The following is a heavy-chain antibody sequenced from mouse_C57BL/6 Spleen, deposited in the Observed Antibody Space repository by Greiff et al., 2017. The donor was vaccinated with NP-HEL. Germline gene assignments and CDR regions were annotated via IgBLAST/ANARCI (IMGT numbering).Heavy chain of an antibody. CDR2: INPNNGGT. V-gene: IGHV1-26*01. J-gene: IGHJ2*01. CDR3: ARGYYNGSSAFDN. Sequence: EVKLVESGPELVKPGASVKISCKASGYTFTDYYMNWVKQSHGKSLEWIGDINPNNGGTSYNQKFKGKATLTVDKSSSTAYMALRSLTSEDSAVYNCARGYYNGSSAFDNWGQGTTLTVSS. D-gene: IGHD1-1*01. CDR1: GYTFTDYY.